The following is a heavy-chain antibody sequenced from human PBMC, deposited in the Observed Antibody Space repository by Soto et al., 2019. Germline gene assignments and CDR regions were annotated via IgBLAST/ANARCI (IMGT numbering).Heavy chain of an antibody. CDR3: AKVAPTYSSSWYLYYMDV. CDR1: GFTFSSYG. J-gene: IGHJ6*03. V-gene: IGHV3-30*18. D-gene: IGHD6-13*01. Sequence: QVQLVESGGGVVQPGRSLRLSCAASGFTFSSYGMHWVRQAPGKGLEWVAVISYDGSNKYYADSVKGRFTMSRDNSKNTLYLQMNSLSAEDTAGYYCAKVAPTYSSSWYLYYMDVWGKGTTVTVSS. CDR2: ISYDGSNK.